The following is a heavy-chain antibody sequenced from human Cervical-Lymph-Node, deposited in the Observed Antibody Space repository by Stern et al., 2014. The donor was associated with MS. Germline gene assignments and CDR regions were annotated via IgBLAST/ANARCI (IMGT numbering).Heavy chain of an antibody. J-gene: IGHJ5*02. Sequence: QVQLVESGPGLVKPSQTLSLTCTVSGGSISSSGYYWSWIRQPADKGLEWIGRIHDSGSTYYNPSLKSRVTISLDTAQKPFSLKLPSGTAADTAVYYCATTRWDLFTWNWFDPWGQGTLVTVSS. CDR1: GGSISSSGYY. CDR3: ATTRWDLFTWNWFDP. CDR2: IHDSGST. D-gene: IGHD1-26*01. V-gene: IGHV4-61*02.